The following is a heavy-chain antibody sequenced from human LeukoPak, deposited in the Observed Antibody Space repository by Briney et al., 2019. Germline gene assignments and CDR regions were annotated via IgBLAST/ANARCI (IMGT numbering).Heavy chain of an antibody. V-gene: IGHV4-4*07. CDR1: GGSISSYY. D-gene: IGHD6-13*01. Sequence: PSETLSLTCTVSGGSISSYYWSWIRQPAGKGLEWIGRIYTSGSTNYNPSLKSRVTMSVDTSKNQFSLKLSSVIAADTAVYYCARDQGYSSSWYSAPLDYWGQGTLVTVSS. CDR3: ARDQGYSSSWYSAPLDY. J-gene: IGHJ4*02. CDR2: IYTSGST.